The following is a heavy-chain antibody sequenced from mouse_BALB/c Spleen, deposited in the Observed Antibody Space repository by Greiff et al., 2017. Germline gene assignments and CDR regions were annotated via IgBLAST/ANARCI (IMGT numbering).Heavy chain of an antibody. V-gene: IGHV1-15*01. CDR2: IDPETGGT. J-gene: IGHJ2*01. D-gene: IGHD2-14*01. Sequence: VQLQQSGAELVRPGASVTLSCKASGYTFTDYEMHWVKQTPVHGLEWIGAIDPETGGTAYNQKFKGKATLTADKSSSTAYMELRSLTSEDSAVYYCTRGGYYRYYFDYWGQGTTLTVSS. CDR1: GYTFTDYE. CDR3: TRGGYYRYYFDY.